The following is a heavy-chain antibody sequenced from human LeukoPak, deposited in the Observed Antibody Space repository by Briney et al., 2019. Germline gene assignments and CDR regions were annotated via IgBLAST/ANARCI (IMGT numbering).Heavy chain of an antibody. CDR1: GGSISTYA. CDR3: ERDYYDNRGDAFDI. Sequence: SETLSLTCTVTGGSISTYAWSWIRQPAGKGLEWIGYIYYSGSTNYNPSLKSRVTISVDTSKSQFSLKLSSVTAADTAVFYCERDYYDNRGDAFDIWGQGTMVTVSS. CDR2: IYYSGST. V-gene: IGHV4-59*01. D-gene: IGHD3-22*01. J-gene: IGHJ3*02.